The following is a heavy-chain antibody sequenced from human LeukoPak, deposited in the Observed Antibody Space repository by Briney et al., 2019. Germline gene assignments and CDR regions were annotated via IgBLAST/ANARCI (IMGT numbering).Heavy chain of an antibody. CDR2: IYYSGTT. CDR3: ARLLNNDRSGDPDTFDI. V-gene: IGHV4-59*11. D-gene: IGHD3-22*01. Sequence: PSETLSLTCSVSSGSISFHYWSWIRQPPGKGLEWLGVIYYSGTTRYNPSLRGRVTMSADTSKNHFSLKLTSVTAADTAVYYCARLLNNDRSGDPDTFDIWGQGTMVTVSS. J-gene: IGHJ3*02. CDR1: SGSISFHY.